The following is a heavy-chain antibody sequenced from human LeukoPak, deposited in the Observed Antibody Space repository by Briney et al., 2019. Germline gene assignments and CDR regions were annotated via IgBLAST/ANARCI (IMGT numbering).Heavy chain of an antibody. CDR2: ISYDGSNK. J-gene: IGHJ4*02. CDR1: GFSFSDYA. V-gene: IGHV3-30-3*01. Sequence: GRSLRLSCAASGFSFSDYAMYWVRQAPGKELEWVAVISYDGSNKYYADSVKGRFTISRDNSRTFLYLQMDSLRLEDTAVYYCARGAPPDYWGQGTLVTVSS. CDR3: ARGAPPDY.